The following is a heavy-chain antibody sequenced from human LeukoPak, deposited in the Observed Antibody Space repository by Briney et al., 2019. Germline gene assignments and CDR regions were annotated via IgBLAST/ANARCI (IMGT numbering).Heavy chain of an antibody. Sequence: GGSLRLSCAASGFSFSDYYMSWVRQAPGKGLEWVSVIYSGGSTYYADSVKGRFTISRDNSKNTLYLQMNSLRAEDTAVYYCARGGSGSYYLWGQGTLVTVSS. J-gene: IGHJ4*02. D-gene: IGHD3-10*01. V-gene: IGHV3-53*01. CDR1: GFSFSDYY. CDR2: IYSGGST. CDR3: ARGGSGSYYL.